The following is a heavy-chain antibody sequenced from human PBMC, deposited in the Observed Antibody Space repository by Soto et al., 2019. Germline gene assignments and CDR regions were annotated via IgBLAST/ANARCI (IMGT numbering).Heavy chain of an antibody. CDR3: ARVTQAVAADY. J-gene: IGHJ4*02. V-gene: IGHV3-30-3*01. CDR1: GLTLSNYA. D-gene: IGHD6-19*01. CDR2: ISYDGSNR. Sequence: QVQLVESGGGVVQPGRSLRLSCAASGLTLSNYAMHWVRQAPGKGLEWVAVISYDGSNRYYADSVKGRFTISRDNSKNPLYLQMNSLRAEDTAVYSCARVTQAVAADYWGQGTLVTVSS.